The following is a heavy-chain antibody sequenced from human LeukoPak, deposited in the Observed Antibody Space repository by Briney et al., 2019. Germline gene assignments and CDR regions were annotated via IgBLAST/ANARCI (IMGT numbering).Heavy chain of an antibody. D-gene: IGHD1-26*01. V-gene: IGHV3-23*01. CDR2: ISGSGGST. CDR3: AKSPLGIDYYMDV. CDR1: EFTFSSYA. Sequence: GGSLRLSCAASEFTFSSYAMSWVRQAPGKGLEWVSAISGSGGSTYYADSVKGRFTISRDNSKNTLYLQMNSLRAEDTAVYYCAKSPLGIDYYMDVWGRGTTVTISS. J-gene: IGHJ6*03.